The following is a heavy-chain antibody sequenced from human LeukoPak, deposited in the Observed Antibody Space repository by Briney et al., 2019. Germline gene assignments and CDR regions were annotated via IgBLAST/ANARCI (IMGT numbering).Heavy chain of an antibody. V-gene: IGHV3-9*01. Sequence: GGSLRLSCAASGFTFDDYAMHWVRQAPGKGLEWVSGISWNSGSIGYADSVKGRFTISRDNAKNSLYLQMNSLRAEDTALYYCAKDYATVSTGGFDYWGQGTLVTVSS. CDR2: ISWNSGSI. CDR1: GFTFDDYA. CDR3: AKDYATVSTGGFDY. J-gene: IGHJ4*02. D-gene: IGHD4-17*01.